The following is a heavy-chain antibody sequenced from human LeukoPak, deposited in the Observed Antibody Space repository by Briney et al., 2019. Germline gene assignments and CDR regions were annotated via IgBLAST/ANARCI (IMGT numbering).Heavy chain of an antibody. CDR2: ISGSSGST. D-gene: IGHD3-22*01. CDR3: ARGTYDSSGYYEMAFDY. Sequence: PSGGSLRLSCAASGFTFSSYAMSWVRQAPGKGLEWVSAISGSSGSTYYADSVKGRFTISRDNSKNTLYLQMNSLRAEDTAVYYCARGTYDSSGYYEMAFDYWGQGTLVTVSS. CDR1: GFTFSSYA. J-gene: IGHJ4*02. V-gene: IGHV3-23*01.